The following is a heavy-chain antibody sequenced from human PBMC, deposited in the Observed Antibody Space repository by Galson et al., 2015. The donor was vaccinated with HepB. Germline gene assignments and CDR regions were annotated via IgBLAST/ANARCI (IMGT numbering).Heavy chain of an antibody. J-gene: IGHJ6*02. CDR1: GGTFSSYT. D-gene: IGHD4/OR15-4a*01. CDR3: ARSRTIDYYYYGMDV. CDR2: IIPILGIA. V-gene: IGHV1-69*02. Sequence: SVKVSCKASGGTFSSYTISWVRQAPGQGLEWMGRIIPILGIANYAQKFQGRVTITADKSTSTAYMELSSLRSEDTAVYYCARSRTIDYYYYGMDVWGQGTTVTVSS.